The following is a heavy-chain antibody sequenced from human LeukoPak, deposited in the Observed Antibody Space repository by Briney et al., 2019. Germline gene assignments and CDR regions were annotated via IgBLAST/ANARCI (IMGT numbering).Heavy chain of an antibody. D-gene: IGHD3-10*01. CDR3: ARGAYYYGSGSFKRRPFDY. Sequence: GGTLRLSCAASGFTFSNYGMSWVRQAPGKGLEWVSTISGSGGNTYYADSVKGRFTISRDNSKNTLYLQMNSLRAEDTAVYYYARGAYYYGSGSFKRRPFDYWGQGTLVTVSS. CDR1: GFTFSNYG. J-gene: IGHJ4*02. CDR2: ISGSGGNT. V-gene: IGHV3-23*01.